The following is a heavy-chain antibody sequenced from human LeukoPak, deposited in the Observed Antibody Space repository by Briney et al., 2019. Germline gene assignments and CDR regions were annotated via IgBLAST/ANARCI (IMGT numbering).Heavy chain of an antibody. V-gene: IGHV4-39*07. CDR3: ARESPAATSHFQH. J-gene: IGHJ1*01. D-gene: IGHD6-13*01. CDR2: IYYSGTT. Sequence: SETLSLTCTVSGGSISSSIDYWGWPRQTPGTGLEWIGSIYYSGTTYYNPSLESRVTISVDTSKNQFSLNLRSVTAADTAVYYCARESPAATSHFQHWGQGTLVTVSS. CDR1: GGSISSSIDY.